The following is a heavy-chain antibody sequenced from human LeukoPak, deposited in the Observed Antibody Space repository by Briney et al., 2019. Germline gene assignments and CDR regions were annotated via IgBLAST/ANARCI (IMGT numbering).Heavy chain of an antibody. J-gene: IGHJ4*02. V-gene: IGHV3-23*01. CDR1: GFSFSTYA. D-gene: IGHD6-19*01. CDR2: ISGSGGST. CDR3: TTYFRAVASTDGKIDC. Sequence: GGSLRLSCAASGFSFSTYAMSWVRQAPGKGLEWVSTISGSGGSTYYADSVKGRFTISRDNSKNTLYLQMNSLRAEDTAVYYCTTYFRAVASTDGKIDCWGQGTLVTVSS.